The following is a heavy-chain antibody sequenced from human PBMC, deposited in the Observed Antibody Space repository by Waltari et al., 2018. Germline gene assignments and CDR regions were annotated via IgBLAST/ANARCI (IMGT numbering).Heavy chain of an antibody. CDR1: GGPISSVAYF. D-gene: IGHD3-10*01. J-gene: IGHJ5*02. CDR2: ISTTGTA. Sequence: QVQLQESGPGLVRPSQTLSLTCTVSGGPISSVAYFWSWIRQPAGKGLDGIGRISTTGTANYNPSFNSRVTISVDTSKNQFSLNLRSVTAADTAVYYCARDLGLDYGSGNFYRNWFDPWGQGTLVTVSS. CDR3: ARDLGLDYGSGNFYRNWFDP. V-gene: IGHV4-61*02.